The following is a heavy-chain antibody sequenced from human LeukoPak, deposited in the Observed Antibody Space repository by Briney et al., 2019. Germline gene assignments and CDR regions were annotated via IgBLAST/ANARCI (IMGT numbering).Heavy chain of an antibody. D-gene: IGHD5-18*01. J-gene: IGHJ4*02. V-gene: IGHV3-30*04. CDR1: GFTFSSYA. CDR3: ARLAGYWGYSYGRDY. Sequence: QSGGSLRLSCAASGFTFSSYAMHWVRQAPGKGLEWVAVISYDGSNKYYADSVKGRFTISRDNSKNTLYLQMNSLRAEDTAVYYCARLAGYWGYSYGRDYWGQGTLVTVSS. CDR2: ISYDGSNK.